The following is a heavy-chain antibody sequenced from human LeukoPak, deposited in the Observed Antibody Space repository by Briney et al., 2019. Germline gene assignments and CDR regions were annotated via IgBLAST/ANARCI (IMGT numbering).Heavy chain of an antibody. J-gene: IGHJ4*02. CDR1: GGSISSYY. D-gene: IGHD2-2*02. Sequence: SETLSLTCTASGGSISSYYWSWIRQPPGKGLEWLGYIYYTGNSNYNPSLESRVTMSLDTSTNQFSLRLSSVTAADTAVYYCARRYTNSWFFDYWGQGALVTVSS. V-gene: IGHV4-59*08. CDR3: ARRYTNSWFFDY. CDR2: IYYTGNS.